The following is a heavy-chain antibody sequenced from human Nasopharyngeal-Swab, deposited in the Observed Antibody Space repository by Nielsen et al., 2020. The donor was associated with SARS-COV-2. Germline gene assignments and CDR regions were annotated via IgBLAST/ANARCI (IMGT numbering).Heavy chain of an antibody. J-gene: IGHJ4*02. D-gene: IGHD3-3*01. CDR3: ATSKGDFWSGYYTYYYFDY. V-gene: IGHV3-23*01. CDR2: ISGSGGST. Sequence: GGSLRLSCAASGFTFSSYAMSWVRQAPGQGLEWVSAISGSGGSTYYADSVKGRFTISRDISKNTLYLQMNSLRAEDTAVYYCATSKGDFWSGYYTYYYFDYWGQGTLVTVSS. CDR1: GFTFSSYA.